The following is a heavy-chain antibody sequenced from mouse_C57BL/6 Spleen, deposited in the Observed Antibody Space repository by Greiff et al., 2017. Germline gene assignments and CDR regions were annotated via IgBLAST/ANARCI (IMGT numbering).Heavy chain of an antibody. J-gene: IGHJ3*01. V-gene: IGHV1-55*01. CDR1: GYTFTSYW. CDR2: IYPGGGST. CDR3: ARRRHDWYFAY. Sequence: QVQLQQSGAELVKPGASVKMSCKASGYTFTSYWITWVQQRPGQGLEWIGDIYPGGGSTNYNDTLKSPATLSVDTSSSTAYMHLSSLTSEDSAVYYCARRRHDWYFAYWGQGTLVTVSA. D-gene: IGHD1-1*02.